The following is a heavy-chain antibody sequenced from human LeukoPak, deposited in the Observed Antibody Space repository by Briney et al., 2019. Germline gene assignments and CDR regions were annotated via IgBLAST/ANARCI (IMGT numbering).Heavy chain of an antibody. J-gene: IGHJ3*02. V-gene: IGHV4-4*08. CDR3: AVSTVGAPVPQPFDI. CDR1: GGSISGHY. Sequence: PSETLSLTCTVSGGSISGHYWTWIRLPPGKGLELIGHIFSTGATHYNPSLRSRVTMSIDTSKNQFSLKLNSVTAADTAVYYCAVSTVGAPVPQPFDIWGQGTLVTVSS. D-gene: IGHD4-23*01. CDR2: IFSTGAT.